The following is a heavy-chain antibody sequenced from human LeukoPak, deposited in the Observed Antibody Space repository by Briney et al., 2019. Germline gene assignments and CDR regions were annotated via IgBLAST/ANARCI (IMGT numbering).Heavy chain of an antibody. V-gene: IGHV3-30*04. CDR1: GFTFSSYA. J-gene: IGHJ4*02. CDR3: ARGDTSFDY. D-gene: IGHD2-2*02. CDR2: ISYDGRNK. Sequence: GGSLRLSCAASGFTFSSYAMVWVRQPPGKGLEWVAVISYDGRNKYYADSVKGRFTISRDNSKNTLFLQMNSLGVGDTAVYYCARGDTSFDYWGQGTLVTVSS.